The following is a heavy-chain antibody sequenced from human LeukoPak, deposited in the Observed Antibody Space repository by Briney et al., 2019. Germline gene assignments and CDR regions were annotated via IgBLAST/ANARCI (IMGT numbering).Heavy chain of an antibody. D-gene: IGHD1-26*01. CDR1: GFTFNQAW. V-gene: IGHV3-53*01. J-gene: IGHJ4*02. CDR3: ARDFPPHGYSGSSR. CDR2: IYSGGST. Sequence: GGSLRLSCEASGFTFNQAWMNWVRQAPGKGLEWVSVIYSGGSTYYADSVKGRFTISRDNSKNTLYLQMNSLRAEDTAVYYCARDFPPHGYSGSSRWGQGTLVTVSS.